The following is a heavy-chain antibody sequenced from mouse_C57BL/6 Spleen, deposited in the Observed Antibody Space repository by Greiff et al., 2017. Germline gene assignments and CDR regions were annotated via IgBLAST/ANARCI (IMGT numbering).Heavy chain of an antibody. CDR2: IYPGSGST. Sequence: VQLQQPGAELVKPGASVKMSCKASGYTFTSYWITWVKQRPGQGLAWIGDIYPGSGSTNYNEKFKSKATLTVDTSSSTAYMQLSSLTSEDSAVYYCARGDDGYYGSWYFDVWGTGTTVTVSS. D-gene: IGHD2-3*01. CDR1: GYTFTSYW. J-gene: IGHJ1*03. V-gene: IGHV1-55*01. CDR3: ARGDDGYYGSWYFDV.